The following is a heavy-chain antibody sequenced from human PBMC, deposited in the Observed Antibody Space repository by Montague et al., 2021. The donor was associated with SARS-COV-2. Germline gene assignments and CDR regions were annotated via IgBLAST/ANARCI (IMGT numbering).Heavy chain of an antibody. CDR2: INHSGSA. V-gene: IGHV4-34*01. CDR1: SGSISGFY. Sequence: SETLSLTCTVYSGSISGFYWSWIRQPPGKGLEWIGEINHSGSANYNPSLKSRVTISIDTSKNQFSLKLKSVTHADTAVYYCARGQVTISVVLIFMPAAGHLDGWGQGTSVTVSS. CDR3: ARGQVTISVVLIFMPAAGHLDG. D-gene: IGHD3-3*01. J-gene: IGHJ3*01.